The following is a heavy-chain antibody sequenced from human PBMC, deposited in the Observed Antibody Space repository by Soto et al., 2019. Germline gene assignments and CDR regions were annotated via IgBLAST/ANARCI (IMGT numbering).Heavy chain of an antibody. J-gene: IGHJ6*02. D-gene: IGHD1-1*01. CDR2: IHPSGST. V-gene: IGHV4-34*01. CDR3: ARGRDEYKLGNV. Sequence: SETLSLTXAVSGGSLSNYYWPWIRQSPGKGLEWIGEIHPSGSTYYNPSLRSRVTISVDTPKNQFSLRLTSLTAADTAVYYCARGRDEYKLGNVWGHGTTVTVSS. CDR1: GGSLSNYY.